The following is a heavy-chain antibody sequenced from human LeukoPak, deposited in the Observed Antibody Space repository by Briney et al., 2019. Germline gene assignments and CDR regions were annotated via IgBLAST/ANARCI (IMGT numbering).Heavy chain of an antibody. CDR3: AKNGDRGAYCSGGSCYPYYYYYMDV. CDR2: VSSSGGTT. Sequence: PGGSLRLSCAASGSTFSSYWMSWVRQAPGKGLEWVSAVSSSGGTTYYADSVKGRFTISRDNSKNTLSLQMNSLRAEDTAIYYCAKNGDRGAYCSGGSCYPYYYYYMDVWGKGTTVTISS. V-gene: IGHV3-23*01. CDR1: GSTFSSYW. J-gene: IGHJ6*03. D-gene: IGHD2-15*01.